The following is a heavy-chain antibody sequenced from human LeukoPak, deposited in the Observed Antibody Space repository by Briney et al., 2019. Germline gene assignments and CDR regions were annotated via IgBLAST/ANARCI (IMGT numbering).Heavy chain of an antibody. J-gene: IGHJ5*02. CDR1: GYTFTSYG. D-gene: IGHD6-6*01. CDR2: ISAYNGNT. V-gene: IGHV1-18*04. Sequence: ASVKVSCKASGYTFTSYGISWVRQAPGQGLEWMGWISAYNGNTNYAQKLQGRVTMTTHTSTRTAYIELRSLRSDDTAVYYCARAPLRSYNWFDPWGQGTLVTVSS. CDR3: ARAPLRSYNWFDP.